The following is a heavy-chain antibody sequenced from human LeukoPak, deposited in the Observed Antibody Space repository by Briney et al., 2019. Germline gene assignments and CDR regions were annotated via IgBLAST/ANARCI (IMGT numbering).Heavy chain of an antibody. CDR1: GDSISSFY. CDR3: ARDVVAAPGTWDY. J-gene: IGHJ4*02. D-gene: IGHD6-13*01. CDR2: IYTSGST. V-gene: IGHV4-4*07. Sequence: SETLSLTCTGSGDSISSFYWSWIRQPAGKGLEWIGRIYTSGSTNYNPSLKSRVTKSVDTSKNQFSLKLSSVTAADTAVYYCARDVVAAPGTWDYWGQGTLVTVSS.